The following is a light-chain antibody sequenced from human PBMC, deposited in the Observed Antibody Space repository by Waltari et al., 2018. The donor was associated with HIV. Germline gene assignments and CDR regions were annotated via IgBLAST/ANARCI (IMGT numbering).Light chain of an antibody. V-gene: IGLV2-14*01. CDR3: TSYTSSSTLGV. CDR2: EVT. Sequence: QSALTQPASVSGSPGPSVTISCTGTPSTVRGFHSVCWYQPHPGKAPKLIIYEVTNRPSGVSTRFSGSKSGNTASLTISGLQAEDEADYFCTSYTSSSTLGVFGGGTRLTVL. CDR1: PSTVRGFHS. J-gene: IGLJ2*01.